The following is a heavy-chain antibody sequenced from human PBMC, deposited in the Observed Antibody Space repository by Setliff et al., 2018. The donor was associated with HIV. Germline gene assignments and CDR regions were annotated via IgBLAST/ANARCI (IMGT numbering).Heavy chain of an antibody. D-gene: IGHD3-22*01. J-gene: IGHJ3*02. CDR3: ARDYFDSSAYQYGFDAFYI. Sequence: ASVKVSCKTSGYTFTSYDLHWVRQAPGQGLEWMGMINPTGGSASYAQKFQGSVTMSRDTSTSTVYMELSSLRSEDTVVYYCARDYFDSSAYQYGFDAFYIWG. CDR1: GYTFTSYD. V-gene: IGHV1-46*01. CDR2: INPTGGSA.